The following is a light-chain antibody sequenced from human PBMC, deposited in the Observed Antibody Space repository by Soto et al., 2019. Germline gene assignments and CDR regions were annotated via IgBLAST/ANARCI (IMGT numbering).Light chain of an antibody. Sequence: QSVLTQPASVSGSPGQSITISCTGTNSDVGSYNLVSWYQQHPGKAPKLMIYEGSKRPSGVSNRFSAAKSGNTASLTVSGLQAEDESDYFCCLYAGSRTFGLVFGGGTKVTVL. CDR3: CLYAGSRTFGLV. CDR2: EGS. CDR1: NSDVGSYNL. J-gene: IGLJ2*01. V-gene: IGLV2-23*03.